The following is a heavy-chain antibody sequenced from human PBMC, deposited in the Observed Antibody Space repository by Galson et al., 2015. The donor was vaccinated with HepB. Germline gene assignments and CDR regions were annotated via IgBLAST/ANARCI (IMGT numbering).Heavy chain of an antibody. CDR1: GFTFTRYS. J-gene: IGHJ4*02. CDR2: ISSSSSYI. V-gene: IGHV3-21*01. Sequence: SLRLSCAASGFTFTRYSMNWVRQAPGKGLEWVSSISSSSSYIYYADSVKGRFTISRDNAKNSLYLQMNSLRAEDTAVYYCARGLYYYDSSGYYYPREFGYWGQGTLVTVSS. D-gene: IGHD3-22*01. CDR3: ARGLYYYDSSGYYYPREFGY.